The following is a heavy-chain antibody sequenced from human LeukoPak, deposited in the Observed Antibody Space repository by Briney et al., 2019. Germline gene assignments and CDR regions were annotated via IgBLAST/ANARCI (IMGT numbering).Heavy chain of an antibody. Sequence: GASVEVSCKASGYTFTSYYIHWVRQAPGQGLEWMGIINPSGGTTVYAQNFQGRVIMTRDTSTSTVHMDLSSLRSEDAAVYYCAREPRPVGATSFGYYFDYWGQGTLVTVSS. D-gene: IGHD1-26*01. CDR1: GYTFTSYY. CDR2: INPSGGTT. V-gene: IGHV1-46*01. CDR3: AREPRPVGATSFGYYFDY. J-gene: IGHJ4*02.